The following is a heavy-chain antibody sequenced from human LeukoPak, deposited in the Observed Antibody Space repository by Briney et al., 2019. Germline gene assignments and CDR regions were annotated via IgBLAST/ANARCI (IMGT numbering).Heavy chain of an antibody. V-gene: IGHV3-9*01. CDR2: ISWNSGSI. CDR3: AKVRGAAAGVFDY. CDR1: GFTFSSYA. D-gene: IGHD6-13*01. Sequence: GGSLRLSCAASGFTFSSYAMHWVRQAPGKVLEWVSGISWNSGSIGYADSVKGRFTISRDNAKNSLYLQMNSLRAEDTALYYCAKVRGAAAGVFDYWGQGTLVTVSS. J-gene: IGHJ4*02.